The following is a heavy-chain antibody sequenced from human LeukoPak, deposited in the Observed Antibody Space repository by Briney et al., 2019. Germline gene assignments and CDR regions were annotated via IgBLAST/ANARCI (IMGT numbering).Heavy chain of an antibody. J-gene: IGHJ6*03. CDR1: GFTVSSNY. V-gene: IGHV3-53*01. CDR3: ARESITMVRGNYYYYYMDV. Sequence: PGGSLRLFCAASGFTVSSNYMSWVRQAPGKGLEWVSVIYSGGSTYYADSVKGRFTISRDNSKNTLYLQMNGLRAEDTAVYYCARESITMVRGNYYYYYMDVWGKGTTVTVSS. CDR2: IYSGGST. D-gene: IGHD3-10*01.